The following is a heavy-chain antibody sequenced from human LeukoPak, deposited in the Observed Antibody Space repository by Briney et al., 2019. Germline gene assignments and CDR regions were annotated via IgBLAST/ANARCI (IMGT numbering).Heavy chain of an antibody. V-gene: IGHV3-23*01. CDR1: GFTFSSYA. CDR3: AKVLTGTTTSLDF. D-gene: IGHD1-7*01. CDR2: ISGSGGST. J-gene: IGHJ4*02. Sequence: PGGSLRLSCAGSGFTFSSYAMSWVRQAPGKGLEWVSVISGSGGSTYHADSVKGRFTISRGNSKNTLYLQMNSLRAEDTAVYYCAKVLTGTTTSLDFWGQGTLVTISS.